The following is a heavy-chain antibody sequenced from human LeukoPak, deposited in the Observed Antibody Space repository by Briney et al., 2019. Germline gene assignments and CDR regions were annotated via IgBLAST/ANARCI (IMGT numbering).Heavy chain of an antibody. D-gene: IGHD4-17*01. CDR3: ARGRVTTVTFDY. V-gene: IGHV3-21*01. Sequence: PGGSLRLSCAASGFTFSSYSMNWVRQAPGKGLEWVSSISSSSSYIYYADSVKGRFTISRDNAENSLYLQMNSLRAEDTAVYYCARGRVTTVTFDYWGQGTLATVSS. CDR1: GFTFSSYS. J-gene: IGHJ4*02. CDR2: ISSSSSYI.